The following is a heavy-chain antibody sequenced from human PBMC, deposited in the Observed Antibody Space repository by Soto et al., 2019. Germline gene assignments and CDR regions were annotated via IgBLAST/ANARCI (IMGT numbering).Heavy chain of an antibody. V-gene: IGHV4-39*01. CDR1: GGSINSSSYY. J-gene: IGHJ4*02. D-gene: IGHD1-20*01. Sequence: QLQLQESGPGLVKPSETLSLTCTVSGGSINSSSYYWGWIRQPPGKGLEWIGTIYYSGSTYYNASLKSRVTISVDTSKNQFSLKLSSMTAADTAVYYCARHALEYNTITPFDYWGQGTLVTVSS. CDR3: ARHALEYNTITPFDY. CDR2: IYYSGST.